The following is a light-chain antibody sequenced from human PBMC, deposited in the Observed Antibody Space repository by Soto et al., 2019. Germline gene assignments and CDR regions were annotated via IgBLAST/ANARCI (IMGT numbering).Light chain of an antibody. Sequence: EIVLTQSPGTLSLSVGETATLSCRASQSVRRNSLTWYQQRPGQAPTLLISGASSRATGIPDRFSGSGSGTDFTLTISRLEPEDFAVYFCQQYGTSPPTVGGGTKVEIK. CDR2: GAS. CDR1: QSVRRNS. J-gene: IGKJ4*01. V-gene: IGKV3-20*01. CDR3: QQYGTSPPT.